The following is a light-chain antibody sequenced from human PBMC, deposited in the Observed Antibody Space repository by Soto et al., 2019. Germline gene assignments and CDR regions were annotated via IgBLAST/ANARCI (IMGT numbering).Light chain of an antibody. CDR1: QSVSSSY. CDR2: GAS. V-gene: IGKV3-20*01. CDR3: QQYGSSPPIT. Sequence: EIVLTRSPGTLSLSPVERATLSCMASQSVSSSYLAWYQQKPGQAPRLLIYGASSRATGIPDRFSGSGSGTDFTLTISRLEPEDFAVYYCQQYGSSPPITFGQGTRLEI. J-gene: IGKJ5*01.